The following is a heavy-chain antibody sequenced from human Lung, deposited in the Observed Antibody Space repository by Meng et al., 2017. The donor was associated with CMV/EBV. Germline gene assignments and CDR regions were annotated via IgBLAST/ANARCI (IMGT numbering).Heavy chain of an antibody. CDR2: IFHGGTV. J-gene: IGHJ6*02. CDR3: ARERDYYSYMDV. V-gene: IGHV4-38-2*02. Sequence: SETLSLTXTISGYSITTSYFWGWVRQSPGKGLEWIGSIFHGGTVYYNASLKSRVTISLDTSKNQFSLRLDSVTAADTAVYYCARERDYYSYMDVWGRGTTVTVSS. CDR1: GYSITTSYF.